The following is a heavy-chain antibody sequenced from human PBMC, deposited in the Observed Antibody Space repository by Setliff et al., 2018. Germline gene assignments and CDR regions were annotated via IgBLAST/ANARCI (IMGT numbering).Heavy chain of an antibody. CDR3: ARDVYDFRTGLADP. D-gene: IGHD3-3*01. J-gene: IGHJ5*02. CDR1: AFTFSRYA. V-gene: IGHV3-7*01. CDR2: INQGGGEQ. Sequence: PGGSLRLSCAASAFTFSRYAMSWVRQAPGKGLEWVANINQGGGEQFYVDSVKGRFTISRDNAKNSLYLQMNSLRAEDTAVYYCARDVYDFRTGLADPWGQGTLVTVSS.